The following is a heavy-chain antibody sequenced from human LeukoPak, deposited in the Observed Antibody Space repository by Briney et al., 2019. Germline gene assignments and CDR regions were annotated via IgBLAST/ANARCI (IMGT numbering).Heavy chain of an antibody. J-gene: IGHJ4*02. CDR3: ATRSPHSGYDSFDY. V-gene: IGHV1-18*01. Sequence: GASVKVSCKTSGYTFSSYGLSWVRQAPGQGLEWMGWISAYNGNTVYAQKLQGRVTMTEDTSADTAYIELTSLTSEDTAVYYCATRSPHSGYDSFDYWGQGTLVTVSS. CDR1: GYTFSSYG. D-gene: IGHD5-12*01. CDR2: ISAYNGNT.